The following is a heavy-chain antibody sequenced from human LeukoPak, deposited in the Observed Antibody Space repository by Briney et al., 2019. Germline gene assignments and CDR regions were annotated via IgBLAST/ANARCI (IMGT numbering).Heavy chain of an antibody. CDR3: AKDLYSSSSEELFDY. Sequence: GGSLRLSCAASGFTFSSYEMNWVRQAPGKGLEWVSYISSSGSTIYYADSVKGRFTISRDNSKNTLYLQMNSLRAEDTAVYYCAKDLYSSSSEELFDYWGQGTLVTVSS. CDR1: GFTFSSYE. J-gene: IGHJ4*02. CDR2: ISSSGSTI. D-gene: IGHD6-6*01. V-gene: IGHV3-48*03.